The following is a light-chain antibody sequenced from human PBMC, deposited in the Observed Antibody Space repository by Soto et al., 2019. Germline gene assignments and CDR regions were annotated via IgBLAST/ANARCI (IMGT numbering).Light chain of an antibody. Sequence: QSALTQPASVSGSPGQSITISCTGTSRDVGGYNYVSWYQQHPGKAPKLMIYDVSSRPSGVSNRFSGAKSGNTASLTISGLQTEDYADYYCSSYTSSSTPYVFGTGTKVTVL. V-gene: IGLV2-14*01. CDR1: SRDVGGYNY. CDR2: DVS. J-gene: IGLJ1*01. CDR3: SSYTSSSTPYV.